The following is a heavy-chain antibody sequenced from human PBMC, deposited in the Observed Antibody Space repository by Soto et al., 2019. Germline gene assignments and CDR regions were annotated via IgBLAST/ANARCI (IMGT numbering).Heavy chain of an antibody. CDR2: ISYDGSNK. CDR1: GFTFSSYG. J-gene: IGHJ4*02. V-gene: IGHV3-30*18. D-gene: IGHD2-15*01. CDR3: AKPTNPVIVVVVAATSDFDY. Sequence: GGSLRLSCEASGFTFSSYGMHWVRQAPGKGLEWVAVISYDGSNKYYADSVKGRFTISRDNSKNTLYLQMNSLRAEDTAVYYCAKPTNPVIVVVVAATSDFDYWGQGTLVTVSS.